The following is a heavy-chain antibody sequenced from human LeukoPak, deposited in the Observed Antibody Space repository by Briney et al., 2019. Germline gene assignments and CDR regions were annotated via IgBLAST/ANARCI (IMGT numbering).Heavy chain of an antibody. J-gene: IGHJ4*02. Sequence: GGSLRLSCAASGFTFSSYTMNWVRQAPGKGLEWVSSISSSSSYIYYADSVKGRFTISRDNAKKSVYLQMNSLRAEDTAVYYCARGRYDFWSGYYTFDYWGQGTLVTVSS. D-gene: IGHD3-3*01. CDR1: GFTFSSYT. V-gene: IGHV3-21*01. CDR3: ARGRYDFWSGYYTFDY. CDR2: ISSSSSYI.